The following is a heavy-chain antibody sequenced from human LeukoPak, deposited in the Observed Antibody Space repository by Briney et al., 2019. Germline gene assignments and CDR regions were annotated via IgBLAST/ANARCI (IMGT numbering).Heavy chain of an antibody. D-gene: IGHD3-3*01. CDR2: ISSNSNNI. CDR1: GFTFSSYS. J-gene: IGHJ5*02. V-gene: IGHV3-48*01. Sequence: GGSLRLSCAASGFTFSSYSLNWVRQAPGKGLEWVSYISSNSNNIYYADSVKGRFTISRDNARNSLYLQMNSLRAEDTAVYYCARDRLHYDSPNWFDPWGQGTLVTVSS. CDR3: ARDRLHYDSPNWFDP.